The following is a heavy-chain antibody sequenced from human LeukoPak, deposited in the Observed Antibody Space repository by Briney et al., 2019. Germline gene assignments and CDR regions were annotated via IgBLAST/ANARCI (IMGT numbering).Heavy chain of an antibody. D-gene: IGHD2-15*01. CDR3: VKGRYCSASSRYNWGGFDY. V-gene: IGHV3-23*01. CDR2: ITGSGTTT. Sequence: TGGSLRLSCVASGFTFSNYAMSWVRQAPGKGLGCVSSITGSGTTTYYADSVKGRFTISTDNSKNTLYLQMNSLRAEDTAVYYCVKGRYCSASSRYNWGGFDYWGQGTLVTVSS. J-gene: IGHJ4*02. CDR1: GFTFSNYA.